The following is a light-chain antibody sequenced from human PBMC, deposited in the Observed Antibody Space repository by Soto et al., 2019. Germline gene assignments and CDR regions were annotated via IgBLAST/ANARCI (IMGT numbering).Light chain of an antibody. CDR2: EDD. V-gene: IGLV6-57*04. CDR3: QSYDDNTVI. Sequence: NFMLTQPHSVSESPGKTVTISCTRSSGSIANNYVQWYQQRPGSAPTTVIYEDDQRPSGVPDRFSGSIDSSSNSASLTISGLKTEDEADYSCQSYDDNTVIFGGGTKLTV. CDR1: SGSIANNY. J-gene: IGLJ2*01.